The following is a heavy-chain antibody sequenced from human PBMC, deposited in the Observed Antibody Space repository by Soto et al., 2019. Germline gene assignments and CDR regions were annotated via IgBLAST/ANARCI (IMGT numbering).Heavy chain of an antibody. J-gene: IGHJ4*02. CDR1: GFTFSSYG. Sequence: GGSLRLSCAASGFTFSSYGMHWVRQAPGKGLEWVAVISYDGTNRYYADSVKGRFTISRDNSKNTLYLQMNSLGAEDTAVYYCAKEIGYSSGWPFDYWGQGTLVTVSS. CDR3: AKEIGYSSGWPFDY. D-gene: IGHD6-19*01. CDR2: ISYDGTNR. V-gene: IGHV3-30*18.